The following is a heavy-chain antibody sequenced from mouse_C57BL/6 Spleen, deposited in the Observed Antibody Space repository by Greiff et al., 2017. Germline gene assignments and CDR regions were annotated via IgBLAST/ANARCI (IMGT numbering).Heavy chain of an antibody. CDR1: GYTFTSYW. D-gene: IGHD1-1*01. CDR2: IHPNSGST. Sequence: QVQLQQSGAELVKPGASVKLSCKASGYTFTSYWMHWVKQRPGQGLEWIGMIHPNSGSTNYNEKFKSKATLTVDKSSSTAYMQLSSLTSEDSAVYYCARSYYYGSSHWYFDVWGTGTTVTVSS. V-gene: IGHV1-64*01. CDR3: ARSYYYGSSHWYFDV. J-gene: IGHJ1*03.